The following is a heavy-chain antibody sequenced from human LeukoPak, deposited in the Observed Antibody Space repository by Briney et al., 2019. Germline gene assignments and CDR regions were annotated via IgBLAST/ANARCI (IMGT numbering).Heavy chain of an antibody. V-gene: IGHV3-53*01. D-gene: IGHD3-16*01. CDR2: TYSDGST. Sequence: GGSLRLSCAASGFTFSTYSMSWVRQAPGKGLEWVSLTYSDGSTYYADSVKGRFTISRDNSENSLYLQMNTLRAEDTAVYYCARGENGIGAAFDIWGQGTMVTVSS. J-gene: IGHJ3*02. CDR3: ARGENGIGAAFDI. CDR1: GFTFSTYS.